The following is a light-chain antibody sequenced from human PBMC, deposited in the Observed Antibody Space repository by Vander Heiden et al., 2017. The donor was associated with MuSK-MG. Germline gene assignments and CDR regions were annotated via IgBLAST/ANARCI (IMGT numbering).Light chain of an antibody. V-gene: IGLV2-14*01. CDR1: SSDVGAYNY. Sequence: QSALTQPASVSGSPGQSITISCTGTSSDVGAYNYVSWYQQHPGNAPKLMIYDVSNRPAGVSNRFSGSKSDNTASLTISGLQAEDEANYYCTSYTSSGTWVFGGGTKLTVL. CDR3: TSYTSSGTWV. J-gene: IGLJ3*02. CDR2: DVS.